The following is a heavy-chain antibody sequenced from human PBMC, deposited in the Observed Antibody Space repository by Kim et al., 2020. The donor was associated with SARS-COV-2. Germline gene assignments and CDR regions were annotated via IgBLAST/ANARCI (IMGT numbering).Heavy chain of an antibody. CDR3: ARTKRITIFGVVQWFDP. CDR2: IYYSGST. V-gene: IGHV4-30-4*01. D-gene: IGHD3-3*01. J-gene: IGHJ5*02. Sequence: SETLSLTCTVSGGSISSGDYYWSWIRQPPGKGLEWIGYIYYSGSTYYNPSLKSRVTISVDTSKNQFFLKLSSVTAAVMAVYYCARTKRITIFGVVQWFDP. CDR1: GGSISSGDYY.